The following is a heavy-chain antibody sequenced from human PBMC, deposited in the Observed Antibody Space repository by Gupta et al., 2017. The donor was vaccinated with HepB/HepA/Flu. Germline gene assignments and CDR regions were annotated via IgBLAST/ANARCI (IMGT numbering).Heavy chain of an antibody. CDR2: IRSKAYGGTK. CDR1: GFTFGDYA. D-gene: IGHD5-18*01. J-gene: IGHJ4*01. V-gene: IGHV3-49*04. CDR3: TIDPGYGYSYGPDY. Sequence: EVQLVESGGGLVQPVRSLRLSCTASGFTFGDYAMSWVHQAPGKGLEWVGFIRSKAYGGTKEYAAAVKGRFTISREDSKSIAYLQMKSLQTEETAVYYCTIDPGYGYSYGPDYGGHGTLVTVSS.